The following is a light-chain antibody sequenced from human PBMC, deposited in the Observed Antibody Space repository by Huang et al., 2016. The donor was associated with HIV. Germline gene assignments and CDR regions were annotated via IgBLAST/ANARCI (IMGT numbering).Light chain of an antibody. CDR3: QQYDGLPYT. CDR2: GAS. CDR1: QDIGNY. J-gene: IGKJ2*01. V-gene: IGKV1-33*01. Sequence: DIQMTQSPSSLSTFIGDKVTITCQASQDIGNYLNWYQQRPGKAPKLLIYGASSLETGVTSRFSGGGSGTTFTFTITNLRPEDVATYYCQQYDGLPYTFGQGTLIEI.